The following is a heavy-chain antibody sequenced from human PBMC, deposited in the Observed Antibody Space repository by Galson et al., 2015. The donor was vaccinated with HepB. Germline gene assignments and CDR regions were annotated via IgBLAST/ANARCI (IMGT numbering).Heavy chain of an antibody. Sequence: SLRLSCAASGFTFSSYAMHWVRQAPGKGLEWVAVISYDGSNKYYADSVKGRFTISRDNSKNTLYLQMNSLRAEDTAVYYCASTDYGDYVSGNWGQGTLVTVSS. CDR3: ASTDYGDYVSGN. D-gene: IGHD4-17*01. V-gene: IGHV3-30*04. CDR1: GFTFSSYA. CDR2: ISYDGSNK. J-gene: IGHJ4*02.